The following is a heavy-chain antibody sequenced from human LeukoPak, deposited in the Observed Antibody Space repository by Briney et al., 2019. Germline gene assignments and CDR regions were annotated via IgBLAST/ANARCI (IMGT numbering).Heavy chain of an antibody. Sequence: SETLSLTCTVSGASISSFYWSWIRQPPGKGLEWIGSIYYSGSANYNPALKSRVIISVDTSKNQFSLKLTSVTAADTAVYYCASARDFGWEGIWNWGQGTLVTVSS. CDR1: GASISSFY. J-gene: IGHJ4*02. CDR3: ASARDFGWEGIWN. D-gene: IGHD6-19*01. V-gene: IGHV4-59*08. CDR2: IYYSGSA.